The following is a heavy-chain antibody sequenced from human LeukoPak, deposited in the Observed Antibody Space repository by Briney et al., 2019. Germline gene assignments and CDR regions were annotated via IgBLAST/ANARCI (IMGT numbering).Heavy chain of an antibody. D-gene: IGHD6-13*01. J-gene: IGHJ4*02. CDR3: ARELGYYYDY. CDR1: GFTFSSYA. V-gene: IGHV3-30-3*01. CDR2: ISYDGSNK. Sequence: GGSLRLSCAASGFTFSSYAMHWVRQAPGKGLEWVAVISYDGSNKYYADSVKGRFTISRGNSKNTLYLQMNSLRAEDTAVYYCARELGYYYDYWGQGTLVTVSS.